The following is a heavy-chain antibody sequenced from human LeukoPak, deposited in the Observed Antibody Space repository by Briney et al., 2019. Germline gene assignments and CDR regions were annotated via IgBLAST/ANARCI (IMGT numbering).Heavy chain of an antibody. V-gene: IGHV3-11*01. Sequence: PGGSLRLSCGASGFTFSDYYMSWIRQAPGKGLEWVSYIVRNGETAYYADSVKGRFTISRDNAQNSLFLQMDSLRDEDTATYYCARGHWQLAVWGQGSLVTVSS. CDR2: IVRNGETA. D-gene: IGHD1-1*01. CDR1: GFTFSDYY. CDR3: ARGHWQLAV. J-gene: IGHJ4*02.